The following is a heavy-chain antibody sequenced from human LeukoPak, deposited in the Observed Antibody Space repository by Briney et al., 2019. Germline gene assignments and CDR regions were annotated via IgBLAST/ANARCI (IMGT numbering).Heavy chain of an antibody. CDR2: INHSGST. J-gene: IGHJ4*02. V-gene: IGHV4-34*01. CDR3: ARDSSQDYFDY. D-gene: IGHD3-22*01. CDR1: GGSFSGYY. Sequence: PSETLSLTCAVYGGSFSGYYWSWIRQPPGKGLEWIGEINHSGSTNYNPSLKSRVTMSVDTSKNQFSLKLSSVTAADTAVYYCARDSSQDYFDYWGQGTLVTVSS.